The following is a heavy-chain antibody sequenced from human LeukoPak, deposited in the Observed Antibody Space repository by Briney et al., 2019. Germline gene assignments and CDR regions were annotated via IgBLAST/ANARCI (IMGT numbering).Heavy chain of an antibody. Sequence: PGGSLRLSCGASGITFDDYAMHWVRQVPGKGLQWVSLISGDGISTYYEDSVKGRFTISRDSSKNSLYLQMNSLRIEDTALYYCAKNYGDYGFDYWGQGTLVTVSS. CDR1: GITFDDYA. J-gene: IGHJ4*02. CDR3: AKNYGDYGFDY. D-gene: IGHD4-17*01. V-gene: IGHV3-43*02. CDR2: ISGDGIST.